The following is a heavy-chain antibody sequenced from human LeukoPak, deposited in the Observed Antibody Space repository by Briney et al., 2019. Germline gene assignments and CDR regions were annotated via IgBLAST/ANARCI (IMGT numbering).Heavy chain of an antibody. J-gene: IGHJ6*02. Sequence: ASVKVSCKASGGTFSSYAISWVRQAPGQGLEWMGWMNPNSGNTGYAQKFQGRVTMTRNTSISTAYMELSSLRSEDTAVYYCARGYGSGSYYPLGYYYYGMDVWGQGTTVTVSS. D-gene: IGHD3-10*01. V-gene: IGHV1-8*02. CDR3: ARGYGSGSYYPLGYYYYGMDV. CDR2: MNPNSGNT. CDR1: GGTFSSYA.